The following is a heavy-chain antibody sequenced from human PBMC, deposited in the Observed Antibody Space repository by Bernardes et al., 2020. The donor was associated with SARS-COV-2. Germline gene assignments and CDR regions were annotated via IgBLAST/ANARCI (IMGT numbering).Heavy chain of an antibody. CDR3: ARHSYGSQRTSFDV. CDR2: IYYSGDT. D-gene: IGHD3-10*01. Sequence: ETLSLTCSVSGGSIDYYFWSWIRQSPGTGLEWIGYIYYSGDTKYNPSLESRVTMSVDTSRNQFSLRLTSVSAADTAVYYCARHSYGSQRTSFDVWGRGTLVTVSS. CDR1: GGSIDYYF. V-gene: IGHV4-59*01. J-gene: IGHJ3*01.